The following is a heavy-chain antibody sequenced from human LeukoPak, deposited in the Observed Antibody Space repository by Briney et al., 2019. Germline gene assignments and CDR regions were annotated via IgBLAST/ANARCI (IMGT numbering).Heavy chain of an antibody. V-gene: IGHV3-74*01. CDR2: INSDGSST. D-gene: IGHD5-18*01. CDR1: GFTFSSYW. CDR3: ARGRGTAMVKSAFDI. Sequence: GGALRLSCAASGFTFSSYWMHWVRQAPGKGLVGVSRINSDGSSTSYADSVKGRFTISRDNAKNTLYLQMNSLRAEDTAVYYCARGRGTAMVKSAFDIWGQGTMVTVSS. J-gene: IGHJ3*02.